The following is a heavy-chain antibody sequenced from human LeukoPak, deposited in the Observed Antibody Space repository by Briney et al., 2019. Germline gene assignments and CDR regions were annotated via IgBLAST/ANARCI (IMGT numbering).Heavy chain of an antibody. CDR1: GFVFSDYY. Sequence: GGSLRLSCAASGFVFSDYYMSWIRQAPGKGLEWVSYISSSSTYTYYADSVKGRFTISRDNAKDSLYLQMNSLRAEDTAVYYCARAATHLGYCSGGSCLDYWGQGTLVTVSS. CDR3: ARAATHLGYCSGGSCLDY. J-gene: IGHJ4*02. CDR2: ISSSSTYT. D-gene: IGHD2-15*01. V-gene: IGHV3-11*05.